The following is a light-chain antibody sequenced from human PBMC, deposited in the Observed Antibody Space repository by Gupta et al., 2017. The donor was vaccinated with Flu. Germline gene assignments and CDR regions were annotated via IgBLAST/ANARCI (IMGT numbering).Light chain of an antibody. Sequence: PDTLSWSPGERATLSCRASQSVSSYLAWYQQKPGQAPRLLIYDASNRATGIPARFSGSGSGTDFTLTISSLEPEDFAVYYCQQRSNWPLTFGGGTKVEIK. V-gene: IGKV3-11*01. CDR3: QQRSNWPLT. CDR2: DAS. CDR1: QSVSSY. J-gene: IGKJ4*01.